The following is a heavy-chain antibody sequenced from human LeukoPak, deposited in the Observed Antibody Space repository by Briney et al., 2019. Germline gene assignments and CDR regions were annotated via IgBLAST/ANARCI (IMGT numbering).Heavy chain of an antibody. J-gene: IGHJ6*02. V-gene: IGHV4-59*01. Sequence: SETLSLTCTVSGGSISNFYWSWIRQPPGKGLEWIGYIYYSGSTSYNPSLKSRVTISVDTSKNQFSLKLSSVTAADTAVYYCARGGEGEPTTGYYYYGMDFWAQGTRVTVS. D-gene: IGHD4-11*01. CDR2: IYYSGST. CDR1: GGSISNFY. CDR3: ARGGEGEPTTGYYYYGMDF.